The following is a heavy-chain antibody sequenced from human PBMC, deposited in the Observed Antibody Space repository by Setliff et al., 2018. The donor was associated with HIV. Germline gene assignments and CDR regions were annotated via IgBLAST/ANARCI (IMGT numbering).Heavy chain of an antibody. Sequence: KASETLSLTCAVSGDSIGSSSWWSWVRQAPGKGLEWIGEINHGRSTNYNPSLKSRVTISLDTSKNQFSLKLTSVTAADTAVYYCARGLDLGYFDYWGQGTLVTVSS. CDR2: INHGRST. V-gene: IGHV4-4*02. J-gene: IGHJ4*02. CDR1: GDSIGSSSW. CDR3: ARGLDLGYFDY. D-gene: IGHD7-27*01.